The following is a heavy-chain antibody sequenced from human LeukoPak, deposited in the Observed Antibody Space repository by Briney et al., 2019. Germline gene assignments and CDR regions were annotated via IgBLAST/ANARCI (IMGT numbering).Heavy chain of an antibody. CDR3: ARAPDSSGYYHEFDY. Sequence: PGGSLRLSCAASGFTFSSHEMNWVRQAPGAALEWASYICGSGSTVYYADSARGRFTISRDNAKNSLYLQLNSLRAEDTAVYYCARAPDSSGYYHEFDYWGQGTLVTVSS. CDR1: GFTFSSHE. CDR2: ICGSGSTV. D-gene: IGHD3-22*01. V-gene: IGHV3-48*03. J-gene: IGHJ4*02.